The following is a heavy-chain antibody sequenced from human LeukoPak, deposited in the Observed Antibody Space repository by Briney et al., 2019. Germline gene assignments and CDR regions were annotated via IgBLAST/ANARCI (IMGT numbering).Heavy chain of an antibody. CDR1: GFTFSSYT. CDR3: VRNSAVGREGRGPYYLDY. CDR2: ISSSSSSI. Sequence: GGSLRLSCSGSGFTFSSYTMNWVRQAPGKGLEWVSSISSSSSSISYADSVKGRFTISRDNAEKSVYLQMNTLRVEDMAIYYCVRNSAVGREGRGPYYLDYWGQETLVTVSS. V-gene: IGHV3-21*01. D-gene: IGHD1-26*01. J-gene: IGHJ4*02.